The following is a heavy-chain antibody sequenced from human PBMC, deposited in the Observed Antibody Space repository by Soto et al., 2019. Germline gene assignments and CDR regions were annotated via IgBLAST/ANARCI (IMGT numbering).Heavy chain of an antibody. CDR1: GFTFSTYG. V-gene: IGHV3-33*01. D-gene: IGHD3-9*01. CDR3: ARVLRYFDWDYAFDI. Sequence: QVQLVESGGGVVQPGRSLRLSCAASGFTFSTYGMHWVRQAPGTGLEWVAVIWNDGSTKYYADSVKGRFTISRDDSKNTLYLQMNSLRAEDTAVYYCARVLRYFDWDYAFDIWGQGTMVTVSS. CDR2: IWNDGSTK. J-gene: IGHJ3*02.